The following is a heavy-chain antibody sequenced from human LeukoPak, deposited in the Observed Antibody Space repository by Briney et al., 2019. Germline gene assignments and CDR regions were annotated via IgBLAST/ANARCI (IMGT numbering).Heavy chain of an antibody. Sequence: PGGSLRLSCVAAGFTVSSHFMASTRQAGGEGMGWDSQISGDETHTTYAPSVTGRFTISRDNAKHTLYQQTDSLRAERTYIYYCVSEANAFNNWGQGTLVTVSS. V-gene: IGHV3-74*03. CDR2: ISGDETHT. CDR3: VSEANAFNN. J-gene: IGHJ3*02. CDR1: GFTVSSHF.